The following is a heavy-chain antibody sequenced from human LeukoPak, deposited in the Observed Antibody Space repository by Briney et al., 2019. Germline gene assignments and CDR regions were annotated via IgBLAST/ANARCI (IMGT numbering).Heavy chain of an antibody. CDR1: GGSISSYY. Sequence: TSETLSLTCTVSGGSISSYYWSWIRQPPGKGLECIGYIYYSGSTNYSPSLKSRVTISADTSKNQFSLKLSSVTAADTAVYFCARRDPDYGDAFDIWGQGTMVTVSS. V-gene: IGHV4-59*08. CDR3: ARRDPDYGDAFDI. CDR2: IYYSGST. D-gene: IGHD4-17*01. J-gene: IGHJ3*02.